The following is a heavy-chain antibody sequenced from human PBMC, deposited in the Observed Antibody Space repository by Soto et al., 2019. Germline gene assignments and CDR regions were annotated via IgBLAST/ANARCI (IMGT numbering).Heavy chain of an antibody. CDR2: IIPIFGTA. CDR1: GGTFSSYA. Sequence: GASVKVSCKASGGTFSSYAISWVRQAPGQGLEWMGGIIPIFGTANYAQKFQGRVTITADESTSTAYMELSSLRSEDTAVYYCARDLRSPVATDYYYYYGMDVWGQGTTVTVSS. J-gene: IGHJ6*02. V-gene: IGHV1-69*13. D-gene: IGHD5-12*01. CDR3: ARDLRSPVATDYYYYYGMDV.